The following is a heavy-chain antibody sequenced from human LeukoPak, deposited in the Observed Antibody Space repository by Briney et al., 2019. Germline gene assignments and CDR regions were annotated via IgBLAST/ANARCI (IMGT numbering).Heavy chain of an antibody. J-gene: IGHJ6*03. Sequence: GGSLRLSCAASGFSFTSYWMTWVRQAPGKGLEWVANIKQDGSEKYYVDSVKDRFTISRDNAKNSLYLQMNSLRAEDTALYYCARVNTGYYYYYMDVWGKGTTVTVSS. V-gene: IGHV3-7*03. CDR2: IKQDGSEK. D-gene: IGHD5-18*01. CDR3: ARVNTGYYYYYMDV. CDR1: GFSFTSYW.